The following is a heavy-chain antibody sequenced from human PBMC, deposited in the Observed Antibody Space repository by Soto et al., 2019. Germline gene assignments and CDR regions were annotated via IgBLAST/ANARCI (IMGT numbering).Heavy chain of an antibody. D-gene: IGHD5-18*01. Sequence: ASVKVSCKASGYTFTSYGISWVRQAPGQGLEWMGWISAYNGNTNYAQKLQGRVTMTTDTSTSTAYMELRSLRSDDTAVYYCAREEATAMVDYYYGMDVWGQGTTVTVSS. CDR2: ISAYNGNT. V-gene: IGHV1-18*01. CDR3: AREEATAMVDYYYGMDV. J-gene: IGHJ6*02. CDR1: GYTFTSYG.